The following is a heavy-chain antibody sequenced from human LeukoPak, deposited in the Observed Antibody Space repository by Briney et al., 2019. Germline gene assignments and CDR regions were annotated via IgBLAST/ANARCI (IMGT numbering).Heavy chain of an antibody. CDR3: ARDSVVATIHNWFDP. J-gene: IGHJ5*02. CDR1: GGSFSGYY. CDR2: INHSGST. V-gene: IGHV4-34*01. Sequence: SETLSLTCAVYGGSFSGYYWSWIRQPPGKGLEWIGEINHSGSTNYNPSLKSRVTISVDTSKNQFSLKLSSVTAADTAVYYCARDSVVATIHNWFDPWGQGTLVTVSS. D-gene: IGHD5-12*01.